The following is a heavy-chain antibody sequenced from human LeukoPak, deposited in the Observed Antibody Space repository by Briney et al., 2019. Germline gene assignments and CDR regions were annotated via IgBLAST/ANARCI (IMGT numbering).Heavy chain of an antibody. CDR1: GGSISSYY. V-gene: IGHV4-59*01. J-gene: IGHJ4*02. CDR3: ARATWLPVGLYYYDSSGYYYYFDY. CDR2: IYYSGST. D-gene: IGHD3-22*01. Sequence: SVTLSLTCTVSGGSISSYYWSWIRQPPGKGLEWIGYIYYSGSTNYNPSLKSRVTISVDTSKNQFSLKLSSVTAADTAVYYCARATWLPVGLYYYDSSGYYYYFDYWGQGTLVTVSS.